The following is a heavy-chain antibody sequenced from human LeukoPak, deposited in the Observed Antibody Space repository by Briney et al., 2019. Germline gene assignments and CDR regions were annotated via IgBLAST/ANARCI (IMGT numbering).Heavy chain of an antibody. V-gene: IGHV3-7*02. CDR3: ARNYGGYPY. D-gene: IGHD4-23*01. CDR2: IKQDGSDK. Sequence: GGSLRLSCAASGFTFSTYWMSWVRQAPGKGLEWVADIKQDGSDKYYVDSVKGRFTISRDNARNSLYLQMNSLRAEDTSVYYCARNYGGYPYWGQGTLVTVSS. J-gene: IGHJ4*02. CDR1: GFTFSTYW.